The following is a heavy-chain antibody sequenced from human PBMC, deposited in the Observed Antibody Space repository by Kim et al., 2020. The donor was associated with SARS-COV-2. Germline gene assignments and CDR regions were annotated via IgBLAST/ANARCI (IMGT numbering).Heavy chain of an antibody. V-gene: IGHV3-23*01. J-gene: IGHJ6*02. CDR2: ISGSGGST. CDR3: AKDQMITMVRGVIYYYGMDV. D-gene: IGHD3-10*01. Sequence: GGSLRLSCAASGFTFSSYAMSWVRQAPGKGLEWVSAISGSGGSTHYADSVKGRFTISRDNSKNTLYLQMNSLRAEDTAVYYCAKDQMITMVRGVIYYYGMDVWGQGTTVTVSS. CDR1: GFTFSSYA.